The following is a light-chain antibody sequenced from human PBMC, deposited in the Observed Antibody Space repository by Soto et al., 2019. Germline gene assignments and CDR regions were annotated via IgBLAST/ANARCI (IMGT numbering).Light chain of an antibody. CDR3: QQYKSLT. CDR2: GAS. Sequence: IVLTQSPAILSLSPGDRATLSCRASQSVSSSYLAWYQHKPGQAPRLLIHGASSRFTGIPDRISCSGSGTDFPLTITRLEPEDCAVYYCQQYKSLTFGGGTNV. V-gene: IGKV3-20*01. CDR1: QSVSSSY. J-gene: IGKJ4*01.